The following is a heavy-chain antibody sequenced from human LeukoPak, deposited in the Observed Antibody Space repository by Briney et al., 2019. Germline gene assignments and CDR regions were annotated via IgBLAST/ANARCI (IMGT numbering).Heavy chain of an antibody. CDR1: GFTFSAYW. V-gene: IGHV3-74*01. CDR2: INNDGTAT. CDR3: AKDVLLGEYDILTGSDY. Sequence: PGGSLRLSCAASGFTFSAYWMHWVRQVPGKGLVWVSRINNDGTATFFADSVKGRFTISRDNAKNSLYLQMNSLRAEDTAVYYCAKDVLLGEYDILTGSDYWGQGTLVTVSP. D-gene: IGHD3-9*01. J-gene: IGHJ4*02.